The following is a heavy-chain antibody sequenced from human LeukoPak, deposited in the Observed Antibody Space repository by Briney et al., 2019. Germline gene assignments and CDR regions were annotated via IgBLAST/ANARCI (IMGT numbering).Heavy chain of an antibody. Sequence: TLSLTCTVSGGSISSGGYYWSWIRQHPGKGLEWIGYIYYSGSTYYNPSLKSRVTISVDTSKNQFSLKLSSVTAADTAVYYCARAEMCSSTSCRGGNWFDPWGQGTLVTVSP. CDR3: ARAEMCSSTSCRGGNWFDP. CDR2: IYYSGST. CDR1: GGSISSGGYY. J-gene: IGHJ5*02. V-gene: IGHV4-31*03. D-gene: IGHD2-2*01.